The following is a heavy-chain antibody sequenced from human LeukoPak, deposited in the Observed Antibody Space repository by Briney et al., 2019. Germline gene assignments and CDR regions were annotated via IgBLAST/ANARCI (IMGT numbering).Heavy chain of an antibody. V-gene: IGHV3-23*01. D-gene: IGHD3-22*01. Sequence: GGSLRLSCAASGFTFSTYAMSWVRQAPGKGLEWVSAISGGGGSTYYADSVWGRFTISRDNSKNAVYLQMNSLRAEDTAVYYCAKRENYYDSSGYHYVGAFDIWGQGTMVTVSS. CDR1: GFTFSTYA. J-gene: IGHJ3*02. CDR2: ISGGGGST. CDR3: AKRENYYDSSGYHYVGAFDI.